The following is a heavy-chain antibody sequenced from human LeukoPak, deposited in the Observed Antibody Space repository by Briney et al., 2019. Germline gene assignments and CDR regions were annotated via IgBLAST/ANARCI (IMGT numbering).Heavy chain of an antibody. CDR3: ARTQVLRYFDWLPWNYYYGMDV. CDR2: INHSGST. CDR1: GGSFSGYY. Sequence: PSETLSLTCAVYGGSFSGYYWSWIRQPPRNGLEWMGEINHSGSTNYNPSLKSRVTISVDTSKNQFSLKLSSVTAADTAVYYCARTQVLRYFDWLPWNYYYGMDVWGQGTTVTVSS. D-gene: IGHD3-9*01. V-gene: IGHV4-34*01. J-gene: IGHJ6*02.